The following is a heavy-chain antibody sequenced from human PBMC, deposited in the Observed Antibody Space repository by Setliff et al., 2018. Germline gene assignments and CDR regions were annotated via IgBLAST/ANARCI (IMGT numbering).Heavy chain of an antibody. Sequence: ASVKVSCKASSYTFSSYGISWVRQAPGQGLEWMGWISAYNGDTNYAQNLQGRVTMTTDTSTCTAYMELRSLRSDDTAVYYCARRSGDRGMTTGWPDDFDYWGRGTLVTVSS. D-gene: IGHD4-17*01. V-gene: IGHV1-18*01. CDR3: ARRSGDRGMTTGWPDDFDY. J-gene: IGHJ4*01. CDR2: ISAYNGDT. CDR1: SYTFSSYG.